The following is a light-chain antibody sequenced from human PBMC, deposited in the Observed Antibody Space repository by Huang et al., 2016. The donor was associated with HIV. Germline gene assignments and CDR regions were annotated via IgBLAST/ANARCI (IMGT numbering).Light chain of an antibody. CDR3: QQYNNWPPIT. CDR1: QSVSSN. J-gene: IGKJ5*01. CDR2: GAS. V-gene: IGKV3-15*01. Sequence: EIVMTQSPVTLSVSPGERATLSCRASQSVSSNLAWYQQKPGQAPRLLIYGASTRATGGPARFSGSGSGTEFTLTISSQQSEDFALYYCQQYNNWPPITFGQGTRLEIK.